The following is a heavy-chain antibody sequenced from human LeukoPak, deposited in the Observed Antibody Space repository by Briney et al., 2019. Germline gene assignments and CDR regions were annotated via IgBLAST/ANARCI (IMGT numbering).Heavy chain of an antibody. J-gene: IGHJ5*02. CDR1: GFTFSSYS. D-gene: IGHD6-19*01. CDR2: ISSSSSYI. V-gene: IGHV3-21*04. Sequence: PGGSLRLSCAASGFTFSSYSMNWVRQAPGKGLEWVSSISSSSSYIYYADSVKGRFTISRDNAKNSLYLQMNSLRAEDTAVYYCANTMGEKPFIAVAGTGVVNWFDPWGQGTLVTVSS. CDR3: ANTMGEKPFIAVAGTGVVNWFDP.